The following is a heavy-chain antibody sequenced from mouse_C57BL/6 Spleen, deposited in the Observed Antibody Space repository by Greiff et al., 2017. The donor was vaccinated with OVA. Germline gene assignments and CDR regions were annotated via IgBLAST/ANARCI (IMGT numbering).Heavy chain of an antibody. CDR2: INPNYGTT. V-gene: IGHV1-39*01. D-gene: IGHD2-4*01. CDR1: GYSFTDYN. CDR3: ARGEAMITSAMDY. J-gene: IGHJ4*01. Sequence: VQLKQSGPELVKPGASVKISCKASGYSFTDYNMNWVKQSNGKSLEWIGVINPNYGTTSYNQKFKGKATLTVDQSSSTADMQLNSLTSEDSAVYYCARGEAMITSAMDYWGQGTSVTVSS.